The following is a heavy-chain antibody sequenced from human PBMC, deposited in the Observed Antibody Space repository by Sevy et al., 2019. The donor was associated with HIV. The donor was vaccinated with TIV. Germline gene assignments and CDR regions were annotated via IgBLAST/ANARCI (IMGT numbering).Heavy chain of an antibody. CDR1: GFTFSSYG. CDR2: IWYDGSNK. D-gene: IGHD6-13*01. CDR3: ARSGSDSSTWTDWFDP. J-gene: IGHJ5*02. Sequence: GESLKISCAASGFTFSSYGMHWVRQAPGKGLEWVAVIWYDGSNKYYAGSVKGRFTISRDNSKNTLYVQMNSLRDEDTAVYYCARSGSDSSTWTDWFDPWGQGTLVTVSS. V-gene: IGHV3-33*01.